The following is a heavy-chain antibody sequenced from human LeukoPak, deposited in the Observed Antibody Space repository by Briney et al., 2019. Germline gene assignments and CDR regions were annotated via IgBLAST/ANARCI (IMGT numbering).Heavy chain of an antibody. CDR1: GFTVSSNY. CDR2: IYSGGST. CDR3: ARCGVPRDSRYFDL. V-gene: IGHV3-66*02. Sequence: GGSLRLSCAASGFTVSSNYMSWVRQAPGKGLEWVSVIYSGGSTYYADSVKGRFTISRDNSKNTLYLQMNSPRAEDTAVYYCARCGVPRDSRYFDLWGRGTLVTVSS. J-gene: IGHJ2*01. D-gene: IGHD2-2*01.